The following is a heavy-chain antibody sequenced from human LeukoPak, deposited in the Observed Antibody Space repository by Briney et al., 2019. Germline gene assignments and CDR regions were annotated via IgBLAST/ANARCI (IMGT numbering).Heavy chain of an antibody. CDR3: ARGRWDYYGSERNWFDP. CDR1: GGTFSSYA. J-gene: IGHJ5*02. D-gene: IGHD3-10*01. Sequence: SVKVSCKASGGTFSSYAISWVRQAPGQGLEWMGGIIPIFGTANYAPKFQDRVTITADESTSTAYVELSSLRSEDTAVYYCARGRWDYYGSERNWFDPWGQGTLVTVPS. V-gene: IGHV1-69*13. CDR2: IIPIFGTA.